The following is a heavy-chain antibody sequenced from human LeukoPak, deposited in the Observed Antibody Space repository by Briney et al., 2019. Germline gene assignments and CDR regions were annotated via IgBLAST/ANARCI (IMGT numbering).Heavy chain of an antibody. CDR3: AKVRYDSSGFLEDAFDI. Sequence: GGSLRLSCAASGFTFSSYGMHWVRQAPGKGLEWVAVISYDGSNKYYADSVKGRFTISRDNSKNTLYLQMNSLRAEDTAVYYCAKVRYDSSGFLEDAFDIWGQGTMVTVSS. V-gene: IGHV3-30*18. J-gene: IGHJ3*02. CDR2: ISYDGSNK. CDR1: GFTFSSYG. D-gene: IGHD3-22*01.